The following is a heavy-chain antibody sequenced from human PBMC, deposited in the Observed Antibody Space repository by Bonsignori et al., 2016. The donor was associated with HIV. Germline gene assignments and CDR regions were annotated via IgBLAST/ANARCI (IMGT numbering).Heavy chain of an antibody. Sequence: PGKGLEWIGSIYYSGSTYYNPSLKSRVTISVDTSKNQFSLKLSSVTAADTAVYYCAREVASLTYYYYYYMDVWGKGTTVTVSS. CDR3: AREVASLTYYYYYYMDV. J-gene: IGHJ6*03. D-gene: IGHD2-15*01. V-gene: IGHV4-39*07. CDR2: IYYSGST.